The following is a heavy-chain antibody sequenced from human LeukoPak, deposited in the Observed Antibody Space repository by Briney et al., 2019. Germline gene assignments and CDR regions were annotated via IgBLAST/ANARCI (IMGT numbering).Heavy chain of an antibody. CDR1: GFTFSSYA. V-gene: IGHV3-23*01. CDR2: ISGSGGST. Sequence: GSLRLSCAASGFTFSSYAMSWVRPAPGKGLEWVSAISGSGGSTYYADSVKGRFTISRDNSKNTLYLQMNSLRAEDTAVYYCAKESLAYCGGDCFTYYFDYWGQGTLVTVSS. CDR3: AKESLAYCGGDCFTYYFDY. D-gene: IGHD2-21*02. J-gene: IGHJ4*02.